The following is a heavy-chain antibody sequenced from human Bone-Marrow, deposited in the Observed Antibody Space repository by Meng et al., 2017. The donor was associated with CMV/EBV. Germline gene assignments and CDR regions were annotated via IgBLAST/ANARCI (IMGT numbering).Heavy chain of an antibody. CDR1: GGSISSYY. CDR3: ARKLQFLGEWFDP. Sequence: TVSGGSISSYYWSWIRQPPGKGLEWIGDIYYSGSTNYNPSLKSRVTISLDTSKNRFSLRLSSVTAADTAIYFCARKLQFLGEWFDPWGQGTLVTVSS. V-gene: IGHV4-59*01. CDR2: IYYSGST. J-gene: IGHJ5*02. D-gene: IGHD5-24*01.